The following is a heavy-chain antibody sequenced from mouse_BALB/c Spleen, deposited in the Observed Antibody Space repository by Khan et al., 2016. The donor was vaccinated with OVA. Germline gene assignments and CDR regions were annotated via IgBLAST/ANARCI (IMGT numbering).Heavy chain of an antibody. D-gene: IGHD2-1*01. Sequence: EVQLQESGPGLVKPSQSLSLTCSVTGYSITSGYYWNWIRQFPGNKLEWMGYISYDGSNNYNPSLKNRISIPRDTSKNQIFPKLNSVTTEDTATYYCARGGYGNFFDYWGQDTTLTVSS. V-gene: IGHV3-6*02. CDR1: GYSITSGYY. J-gene: IGHJ2*01. CDR2: ISYDGSN. CDR3: ARGGYGNFFDY.